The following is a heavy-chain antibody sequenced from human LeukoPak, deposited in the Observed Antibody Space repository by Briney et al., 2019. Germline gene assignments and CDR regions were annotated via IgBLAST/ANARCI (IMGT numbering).Heavy chain of an antibody. CDR3: ARTRYYYNSRSYGAPYYFDY. J-gene: IGHJ4*02. CDR1: GGSFSGYY. D-gene: IGHD3-10*01. CDR2: INHSGST. V-gene: IGHV4-34*01. Sequence: SSETLSLTCAVYGGSFSGYYWSWIRQPPGKGLEWIGEINHSGSTNYNPSLKSRVTISVDTSKNQFSLKLSSVTAADTAVYYCARTRYYYNSRSYGAPYYFDYWGRGTLVTVSS.